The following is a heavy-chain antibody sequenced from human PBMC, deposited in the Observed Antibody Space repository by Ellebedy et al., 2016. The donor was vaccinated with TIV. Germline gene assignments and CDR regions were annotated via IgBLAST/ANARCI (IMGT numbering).Heavy chain of an antibody. Sequence: GESLKISXAASGFIVSSNYMSWLRQAPGKGLEWVSVIYSGGSTYYADSVKGRFTISRDNSKNTLYLQMNSLRAEDTAVYYCAQWIPEGRYFDLWGRGTLVTVSS. CDR1: GFIVSSNY. CDR2: IYSGGST. CDR3: AQWIPEGRYFDL. D-gene: IGHD5-18*01. V-gene: IGHV3-53*01. J-gene: IGHJ2*01.